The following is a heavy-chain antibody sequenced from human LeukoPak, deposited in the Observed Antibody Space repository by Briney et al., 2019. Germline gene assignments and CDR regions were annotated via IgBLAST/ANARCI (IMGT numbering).Heavy chain of an antibody. CDR3: ARDSLIAAAGTVGYMDV. V-gene: IGHV3-21*01. Sequence: PGGSLRLSCAASGFTFSSYSMNWVRRAPGKGLEWVSSISSSSSYIYYADSVKGRFTISRDNAKNSLYLQMNSLRAEDTAVYYCARDSLIAAAGTVGYMDVWGKGTTVTVSS. CDR2: ISSSSSYI. CDR1: GFTFSSYS. J-gene: IGHJ6*03. D-gene: IGHD6-13*01.